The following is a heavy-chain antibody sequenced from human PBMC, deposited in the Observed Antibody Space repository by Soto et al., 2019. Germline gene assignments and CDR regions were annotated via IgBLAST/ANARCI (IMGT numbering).Heavy chain of an antibody. CDR3: ARGRSFSYDSTPPPMFDP. CDR1: GLTFSTFD. Sequence: GGLSRSCAGSGLTFSTFDIHWVRQAPGKGLEWVSGIGTLSDTFYAASVQGRFTISRQNAKNSVYLQMNSLRAGDTAFYYCARGRSFSYDSTPPPMFDPWGQGSLVTVSS. J-gene: IGHJ5*02. V-gene: IGHV3-13*01. CDR2: IGTLSDT. D-gene: IGHD3-10*01.